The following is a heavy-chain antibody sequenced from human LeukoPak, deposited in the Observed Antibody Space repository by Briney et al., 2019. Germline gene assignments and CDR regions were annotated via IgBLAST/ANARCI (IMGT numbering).Heavy chain of an antibody. CDR1: GFTFSNYW. CDR3: ARDGSGSNY. Sequence: GSLRLSCAVSGFTFSNYWMNWVRQAPGKGLEWVANINQDGSQKYYVESVKGRFTIPRDNAKNSLYLQMNSLRAEDTAVYYCARDGSGSNYWGQGTLVTVSS. D-gene: IGHD1-26*01. J-gene: IGHJ4*02. CDR2: INQDGSQK. V-gene: IGHV3-7*01.